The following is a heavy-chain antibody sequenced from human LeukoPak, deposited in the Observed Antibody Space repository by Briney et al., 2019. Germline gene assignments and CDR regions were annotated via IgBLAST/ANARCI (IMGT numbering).Heavy chain of an antibody. Sequence: PGGSLRLSCAASGFTFSSYAMSWVRQAPGKGLEWVSAISGSGGSTYYADSVKGRFTISRDNSKNTLYLQMNSLRAEDTAVYYCAKGGSYYYDSSGHWDYWGQGTLVTVSP. CDR3: AKGGSYYYDSSGHWDY. J-gene: IGHJ4*02. D-gene: IGHD3-22*01. CDR1: GFTFSSYA. CDR2: ISGSGGST. V-gene: IGHV3-23*01.